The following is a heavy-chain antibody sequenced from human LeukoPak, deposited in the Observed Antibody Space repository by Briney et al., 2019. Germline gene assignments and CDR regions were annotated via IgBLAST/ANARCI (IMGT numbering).Heavy chain of an antibody. V-gene: IGHV3-48*03. CDR2: IDSSGSNI. CDR1: GFTVSSSY. Sequence: GGSLRLSCAASGFTVSSSYMNWVRQAPGKGLEWVSYIDSSGSNIHYADSVKGRFTISRDNAKNSLYLQMNSLRAEDTAVYYCARTKEMASISYFDSWGQGTLVTVSS. D-gene: IGHD5-24*01. CDR3: ARTKEMASISYFDS. J-gene: IGHJ4*02.